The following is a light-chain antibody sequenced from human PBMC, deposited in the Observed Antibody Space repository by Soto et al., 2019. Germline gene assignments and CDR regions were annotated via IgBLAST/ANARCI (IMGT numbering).Light chain of an antibody. CDR2: YDN. CDR3: AAWDDSLNGRV. CDR1: SSNIGSEY. J-gene: IGLJ1*01. Sequence: QPVLTQPPSASGTPGQRVTISCSGSSSNIGSEYVVWYQHLPGTAPKLLIYYDNLRPSGVPDRISGSKSGTSASLAISGLQSDDEADYYCAAWDDSLNGRVFGTGTKLTVL. V-gene: IGLV1-44*01.